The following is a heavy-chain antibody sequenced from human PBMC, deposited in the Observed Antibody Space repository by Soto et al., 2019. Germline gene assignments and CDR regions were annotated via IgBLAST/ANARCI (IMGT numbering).Heavy chain of an antibody. J-gene: IGHJ6*02. CDR1: GFSLSASGVG. D-gene: IGHD6-13*01. V-gene: IGHV2-5*01. CDR3: AHTSLVAGDTGYFYGMDV. Sequence: QITLKESGPTLVKPTQTLTLTCTFSGFSLSASGVGVGWIRQPPGKALEWLALLYWNDDKRYSPSLRSRLTITKDTSKNQVVLTMTNMDPVDTATYYCAHTSLVAGDTGYFYGMDVWGQGTTVTASS. CDR2: LYWNDDK.